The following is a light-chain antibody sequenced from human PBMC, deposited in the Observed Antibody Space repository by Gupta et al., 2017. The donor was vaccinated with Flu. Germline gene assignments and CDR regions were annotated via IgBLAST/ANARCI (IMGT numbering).Light chain of an antibody. V-gene: IGLV2-14*01. CDR1: SSDVGGYDY. J-gene: IGLJ2*01. Sequence: QSALTQPASVSGSPGQSIAISCTGTSSDVGGYDYVSWYQQHPGKAPKLLLFEVSRRPGGISDRFSGSKSGNTASLTISGLLAEDEAFYYCSSYTSTNTVVVFGGGTKLTVL. CDR3: SSYTSTNTVVV. CDR2: EVS.